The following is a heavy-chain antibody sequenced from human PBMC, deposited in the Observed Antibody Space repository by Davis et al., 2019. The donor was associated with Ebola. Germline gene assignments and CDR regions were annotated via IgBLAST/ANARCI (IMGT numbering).Heavy chain of an antibody. J-gene: IGHJ4*02. CDR3: AREDFWSGLRHFDY. D-gene: IGHD3-3*01. CDR2: INWNGGST. Sequence: GESLKISCAASGFTFDDYGMSWVRQAPGKGLEWVSGINWNGGSTGYADSVKGRFTISRDNAKNSLYLQMNSLRAEDTALYYCAREDFWSGLRHFDYWGQGTLVTVSS. CDR1: GFTFDDYG. V-gene: IGHV3-20*04.